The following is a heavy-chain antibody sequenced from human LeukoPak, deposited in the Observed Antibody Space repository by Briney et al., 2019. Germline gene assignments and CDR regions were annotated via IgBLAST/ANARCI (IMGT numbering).Heavy chain of an antibody. J-gene: IGHJ4*02. D-gene: IGHD3-22*01. CDR3: ARGNYYDSSGYYYHY. CDR1: GYTFTGYY. Sequence: ASVKVSCKASGYTFTGYYMHWVRQAPGQGLEWMGWINPNSGGTNYAQKFQGRVTMTRDTSISTAYMELSRLRSDDTAVYYCARGNYYDSSGYYYHYWGQGTLVTVSS. CDR2: INPNSGGT. V-gene: IGHV1-2*02.